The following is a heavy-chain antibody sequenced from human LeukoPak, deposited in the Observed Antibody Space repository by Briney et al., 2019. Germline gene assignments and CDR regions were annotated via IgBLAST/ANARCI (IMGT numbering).Heavy chain of an antibody. CDR2: VRYDGVNK. Sequence: GGSLRLFRAASGFDVSRNGMHWVRQAPGMGLELVAFVRYDGVNKYYTDSVKGRFTISKDNSKNTLYLQMNSLRVEDTALYSCARESGVDSHSEGPRYWGLGTLVTVSS. D-gene: IGHD2-21*02. CDR1: GFDVSRNG. V-gene: IGHV3-30*02. J-gene: IGHJ4*02. CDR3: ARESGVDSHSEGPRY.